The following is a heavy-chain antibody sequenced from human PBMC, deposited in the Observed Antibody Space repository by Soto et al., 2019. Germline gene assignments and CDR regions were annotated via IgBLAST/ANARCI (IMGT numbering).Heavy chain of an antibody. CDR2: IIPIFGTA. V-gene: IGHV1-69*01. CDR3: ARSLAAAGTRGGYYYGMDV. CDR1: GGTFSSYA. Sequence: QVQLVQSGAEVQKPGSSVKVSCKASGGTFSSYAISWVRQAPGQGLEWMGGIIPIFGTANYAQKFQGRVTITADESTSTAYMELSSLRSEDTAVYYCARSLAAAGTRGGYYYGMDVWGQGTTVTVSS. D-gene: IGHD6-13*01. J-gene: IGHJ6*02.